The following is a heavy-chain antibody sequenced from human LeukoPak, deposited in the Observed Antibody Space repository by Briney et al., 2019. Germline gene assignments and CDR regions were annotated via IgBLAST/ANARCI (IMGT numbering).Heavy chain of an antibody. Sequence: PSETLSLTCTVSGGSIRSYYWSWIRQPPGKELEWIGYIYYSGTTKYNPSMHSRVTISVDTSRNQFSLKLSSVTAADTAVYYCARHLSGGTYPLDYWGQGTLVTVSS. CDR1: GGSIRSYY. J-gene: IGHJ4*02. V-gene: IGHV4-59*08. D-gene: IGHD1-26*01. CDR3: ARHLSGGTYPLDY. CDR2: IYYSGTT.